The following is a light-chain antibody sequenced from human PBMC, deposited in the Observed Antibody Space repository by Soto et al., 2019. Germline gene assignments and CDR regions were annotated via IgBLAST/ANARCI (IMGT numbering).Light chain of an antibody. J-gene: IGKJ1*01. V-gene: IGKV3-15*01. Sequence: IVMTQSPATLSVSPWERATLSCRASQSVSSNLAWYQQKPGQAPRLLIYGASTRATGIPARFSGSGSGTEFTLTISSLQSEDFAVYYCQQYTNWPKTFGQGTKVDIK. CDR3: QQYTNWPKT. CDR2: GAS. CDR1: QSVSSN.